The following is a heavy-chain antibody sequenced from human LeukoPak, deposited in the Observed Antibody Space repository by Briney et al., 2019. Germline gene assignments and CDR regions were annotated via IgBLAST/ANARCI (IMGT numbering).Heavy chain of an antibody. CDR3: AREGRGWAFDI. CDR2: INPNRGGT. V-gene: IGHV1-2*02. CDR1: GYTFTGYY. Sequence: ASVKVSCKASGYTFTGYYIHWVRQAPGQGLEWMGWINPNRGGTNYAQKFQGRVTMTRDTSISTDYMELSRLRSDDTAVYYCAREGRGWAFDIWGQGTMVTVSS. J-gene: IGHJ3*02. D-gene: IGHD2-15*01.